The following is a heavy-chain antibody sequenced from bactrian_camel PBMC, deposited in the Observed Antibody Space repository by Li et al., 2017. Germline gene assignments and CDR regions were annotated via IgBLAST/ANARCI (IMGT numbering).Heavy chain of an antibody. CDR2: IDSDGST. Sequence: QVQLVESGGGSVQAGGSLRLSCAASGDTYKTYCMAWFRQAPGKAREGVAGIDSDGSTTYADSVKGRFTISQGNAKNTLYLQMNSLKPEDTAMYHCAADLPRNCYSAVQDYNYWGQGTQVTVS. V-gene: IGHV3S6*01. D-gene: IGHD3*01. CDR1: GDTYKTYC. CDR3: AADLPRNCYSAVQDYNY. J-gene: IGHJ4*01.